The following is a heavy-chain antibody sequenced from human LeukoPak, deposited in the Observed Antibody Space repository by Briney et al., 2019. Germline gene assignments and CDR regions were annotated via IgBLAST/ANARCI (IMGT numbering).Heavy chain of an antibody. J-gene: IGHJ4*02. D-gene: IGHD3-22*01. Sequence: GGSLRLSCAASGFTFSSYAMSWVRQAPGKGLEWVSAISGSGGSTYYADSVKGRFTISRDNSKNTLYLQTNSLRAEDTALYYCVRDRDSTGYYDYWGQGTLVTVSS. V-gene: IGHV3-23*01. CDR2: ISGSGGST. CDR3: VRDRDSTGYYDY. CDR1: GFTFSSYA.